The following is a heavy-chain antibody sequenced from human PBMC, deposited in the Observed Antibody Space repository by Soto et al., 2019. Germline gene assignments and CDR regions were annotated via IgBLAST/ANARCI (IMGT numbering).Heavy chain of an antibody. CDR1: GGSISSGDYY. Sequence: LSLPCTVSGGSISSGDYYWSWIRQPPGKGLEWIGYIYYSGSTYYNPSLKSRVTISVDTSKNQFSLKLSSVTAADTAVYYCARSGDYGYPTLFDPWGQGTLVTVSS. J-gene: IGHJ5*02. D-gene: IGHD5-18*01. V-gene: IGHV4-30-4*01. CDR3: ARSGDYGYPTLFDP. CDR2: IYYSGST.